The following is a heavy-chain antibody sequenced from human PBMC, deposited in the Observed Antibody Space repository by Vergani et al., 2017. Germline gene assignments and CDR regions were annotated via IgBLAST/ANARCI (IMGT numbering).Heavy chain of an antibody. Sequence: EVQLLQSEGAVVQPGGSLRLSCVASGFSSRNAWMNWVRRTPGKGLEWVGRIKSTFDRGTTDYAAAVKGRFTISRDDSKNTLFLQMNGLKPEDIGVYYCTTDPRYCGDGSCYWLRDHHYYGMDVWGQGTTVTVSS. J-gene: IGHJ6*02. D-gene: IGHD2-21*01. CDR1: GFSSRNAW. CDR3: TTDPRYCGDGSCYWLRDHHYYGMDV. CDR2: IKSTFDRGTT. V-gene: IGHV3-15*02.